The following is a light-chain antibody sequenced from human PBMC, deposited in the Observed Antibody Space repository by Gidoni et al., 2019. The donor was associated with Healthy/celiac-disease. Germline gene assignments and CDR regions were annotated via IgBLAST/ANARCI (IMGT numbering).Light chain of an antibody. V-gene: IGLV2-23*02. CDR2: EVS. CDR1: SSDVGSYNL. CDR3: SSYAGRRV. J-gene: IGLJ3*02. Sequence: QSALTQPAPASGSPGQSTTIPCTGTSSDVGSYNLVSWYQQHPGKAPKLMIYEVSKRPSGVSNRFSGSKSGNTASLTISRLQAEDEADYYCSSYAGRRVFGGGTKLTVL.